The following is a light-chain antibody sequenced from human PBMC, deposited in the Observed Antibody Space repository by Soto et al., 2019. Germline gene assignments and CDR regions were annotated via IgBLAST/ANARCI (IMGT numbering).Light chain of an antibody. J-gene: IGLJ1*01. CDR3: GTWDSSLSAPWV. CDR1: SSNIGNNY. V-gene: IGLV1-51*02. CDR2: ENN. Sequence: QSVLTQPPSVSAAPGQKVTISCSGSSSNIGNNYVSWYQQLPGTAPKLLLYENNKRPSGITDRFSGSKSGTSATLGITGLQTGDEADYYCGTWDSSLSAPWVFGTGTKVTVL.